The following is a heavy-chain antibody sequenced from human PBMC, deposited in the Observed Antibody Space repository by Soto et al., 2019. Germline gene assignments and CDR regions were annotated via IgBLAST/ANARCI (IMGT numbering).Heavy chain of an antibody. D-gene: IGHD6-13*01. CDR1: GGSFNGYY. CDR3: ARGAIAAAGTAGYFQH. CDR2: INHSGST. V-gene: IGHV4-34*01. J-gene: IGHJ1*01. Sequence: QVQLQQWGAGLLKPSETLSLTCAVYGGSFNGYYWSWIRQPPGKGLEWIGEINHSGSTNYNPSLKSRVTISVDTSKNQFSLKVSSVTAADTAVYYCARGAIAAAGTAGYFQHWARAPRSPSP.